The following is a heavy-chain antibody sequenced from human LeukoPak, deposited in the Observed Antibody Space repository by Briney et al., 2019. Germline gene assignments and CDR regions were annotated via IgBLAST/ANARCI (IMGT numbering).Heavy chain of an antibody. J-gene: IGHJ4*02. CDR1: GFTFSSYG. V-gene: IGHV3-30*02. Sequence: GGSLRLSCAASGFTFSSYGMHWVRQAPGKGLEWVAFIRYDGSNQYYADSVKGRFTIFRDNSKNTLYLQMNSLRAEDTAVYYCAKDPRQDTSSGYYLDYWGQGTLVTVSS. CDR3: AKDPRQDTSSGYYLDY. D-gene: IGHD3-22*01. CDR2: IRYDGSNQ.